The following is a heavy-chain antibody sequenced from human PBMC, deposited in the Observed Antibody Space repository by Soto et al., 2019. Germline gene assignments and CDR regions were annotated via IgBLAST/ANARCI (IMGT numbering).Heavy chain of an antibody. V-gene: IGHV1-8*01. CDR1: GYTFTSYD. J-gene: IGHJ4*02. CDR3: ARGCDSSSPLLPDY. D-gene: IGHD6-13*01. CDR2: MNPNSGNT. Sequence: GASVKVSCKASGYTFTSYDINWVRQATGQGLEWMGWMNPNSGNTGYAQKFQGRVTMTRNTSISTAYMELSSLRSEDTAVYYCARGCDSSSPLLPDYWGQGTLVTVSS.